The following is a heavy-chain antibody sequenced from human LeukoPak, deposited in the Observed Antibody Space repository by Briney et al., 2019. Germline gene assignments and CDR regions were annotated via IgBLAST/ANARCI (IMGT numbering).Heavy chain of an antibody. V-gene: IGHV3-30-3*01. CDR3: ARDGSYPMGDFDY. Sequence: SGGSLRLSCAASGFTFSSYAMHWVRQAPGKGLEWVAVISYDGSNKYYADSVKGRFTISRDNSKNTLYLQMNSLRAEDTAVYYCARDGSYPMGDFDYWGQGTLVTVSS. J-gene: IGHJ4*02. CDR1: GFTFSSYA. CDR2: ISYDGSNK. D-gene: IGHD3-16*02.